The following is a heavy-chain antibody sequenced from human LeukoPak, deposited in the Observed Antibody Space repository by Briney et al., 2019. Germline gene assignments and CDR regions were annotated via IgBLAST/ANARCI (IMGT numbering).Heavy chain of an antibody. J-gene: IGHJ4*02. Sequence: GGSLRLSCAASGFTFSGYAMSWVRQAPGKGLEWVSTISGSGDSTYYADSVKGRFTISRDNSKNTLYLQMNSLRAEDTAVYYCAKSPSGSYYGRYFDYWGQGTLVTVSS. CDR3: AKSPSGSYYGRYFDY. D-gene: IGHD1-26*01. CDR2: ISGSGDST. CDR1: GFTFSGYA. V-gene: IGHV3-23*01.